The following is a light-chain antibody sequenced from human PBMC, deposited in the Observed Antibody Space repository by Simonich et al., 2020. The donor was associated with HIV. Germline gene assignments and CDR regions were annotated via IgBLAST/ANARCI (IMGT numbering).Light chain of an antibody. CDR2: TAS. CDR1: QSISSW. J-gene: IGKJ1*01. V-gene: IGKV1-5*03. Sequence: DIQMTQSPSTLSVSVGDRVTITCRASQSISSWLAWYQQKPGKAPKLLIYTASSLERGVPSRFSGSGSGTEFTLTISSLQPDDFATYYCQQYNSHFPTFGQGTKVEIK. CDR3: QQYNSHFPT.